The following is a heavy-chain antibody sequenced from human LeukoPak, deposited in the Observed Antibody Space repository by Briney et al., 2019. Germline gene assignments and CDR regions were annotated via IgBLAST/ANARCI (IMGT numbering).Heavy chain of an antibody. CDR3: ARGTALQDY. J-gene: IGHJ4*02. D-gene: IGHD2/OR15-2a*01. CDR1: GFTFSPYW. V-gene: IGHV3-74*01. Sequence: GGSLRLSCATSGFTFSPYWMHWVRQAPGKGLVWVSHINSDGTTTNYADSVKGRFTISRDNAQNTLYLQTNSLRAEDTAVYYCARGTALQDYWGQGTLVTVSS. CDR2: INSDGTTT.